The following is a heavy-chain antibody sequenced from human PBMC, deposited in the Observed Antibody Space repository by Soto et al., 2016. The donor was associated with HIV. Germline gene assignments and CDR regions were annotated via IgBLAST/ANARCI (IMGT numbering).Heavy chain of an antibody. V-gene: IGHV3-48*03. CDR1: GFPFRSYV. CDR2: ISSSGSIK. J-gene: IGHJ2*01. Sequence: EVQLVESGGGSVQPGGSLRLSCEASGFPFRSYVMNWVRQAPGKGLEWISYISSSGSIKHYADSVKGRFTISRDKAKNSLFLQMNSLRVGDTAVYYCVRRSNTVTTAYWYFDLWGLAPCHCLL. CDR3: VRRSNTVTTAYWYFDL. D-gene: IGHD4-17*01.